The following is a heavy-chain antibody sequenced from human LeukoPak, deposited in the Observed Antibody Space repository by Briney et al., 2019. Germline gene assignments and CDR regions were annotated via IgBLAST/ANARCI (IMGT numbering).Heavy chain of an antibody. Sequence: GESLKISCKGSGYSFTSYWIGWVRQMPGKGLEWMGIIYPGDSDTRYSPSFQGQVTISADKSLSTAYLQWSSLKASDTAMYYCASYGGSSSWDDAFDIWGQGTMVTVSS. J-gene: IGHJ3*02. CDR2: IYPGDSDT. V-gene: IGHV5-51*01. CDR3: ASYGGSSSWDDAFDI. D-gene: IGHD6-13*01. CDR1: GYSFTSYW.